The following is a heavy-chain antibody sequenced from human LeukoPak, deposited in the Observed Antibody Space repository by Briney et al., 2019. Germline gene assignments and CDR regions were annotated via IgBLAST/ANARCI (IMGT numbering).Heavy chain of an antibody. Sequence: PSETLSLTCTVSGGSTSSSNYYWGWIRQPPGKGLEWIGSIYYSGSTYYNPSLKSRVTISVDTSKNQFSLKLSSVTAADTAVYYCATWITMIVVVTSYWGQGTLVTVSS. CDR3: ATWITMIVVVTSY. J-gene: IGHJ4*02. V-gene: IGHV4-39*01. D-gene: IGHD3-22*01. CDR2: IYYSGST. CDR1: GGSTSSSNYY.